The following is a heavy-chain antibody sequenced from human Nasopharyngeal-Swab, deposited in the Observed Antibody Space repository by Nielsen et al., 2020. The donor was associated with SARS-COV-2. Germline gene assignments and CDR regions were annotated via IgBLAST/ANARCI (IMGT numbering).Heavy chain of an antibody. Sequence: GGFLRFSCAVSGFTVSSNYMSWVRQAPGRGLAWVSVIYSGGSTYYADSVKGRFTISRDNSKNTLYLQMNSMRAEDTAVYYCARGGGDDYVWGSYNYYFDYWGQGTLVTVSS. J-gene: IGHJ4*02. V-gene: IGHV3-53*01. CDR2: IYSGGST. D-gene: IGHD3-16*01. CDR3: ARGGGDDYVWGSYNYYFDY. CDR1: GFTVSSNY.